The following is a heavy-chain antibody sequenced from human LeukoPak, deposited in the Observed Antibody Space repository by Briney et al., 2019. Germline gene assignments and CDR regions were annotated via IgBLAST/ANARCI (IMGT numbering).Heavy chain of an antibody. CDR3: AREEIAVTARSLDY. V-gene: IGHV4-4*07. Sequence: SETLSLTCTVSGGSISSNYWSLIRQPAGKGLEWIGRIYTNYNPSLKSRATLSLDTSKNQFSLKLSSVTAADTAMYYCAREEIAVTARSLDYWGQGTLVTVSS. D-gene: IGHD6-19*01. CDR1: GGSISSNY. J-gene: IGHJ4*02. CDR2: IYT.